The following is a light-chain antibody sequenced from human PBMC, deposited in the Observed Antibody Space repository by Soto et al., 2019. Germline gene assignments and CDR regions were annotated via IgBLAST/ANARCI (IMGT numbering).Light chain of an antibody. J-gene: IGKJ4*01. CDR1: QGISSY. CDR2: AAS. Sequence: QMTQSPSALSPSVGDRVTITCRASQGISSYLAWYQQKPGKAPKLLIYAASTLQSGVPSRFSGSGSGTDFTLTISCLQSEDFATYYCQQYYSYPLTFGGGTKVDIK. CDR3: QQYYSYPLT. V-gene: IGKV1-8*01.